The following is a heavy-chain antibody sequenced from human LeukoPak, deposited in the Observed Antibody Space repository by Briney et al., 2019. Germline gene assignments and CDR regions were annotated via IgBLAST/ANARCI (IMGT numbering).Heavy chain of an antibody. CDR1: GLNIRNYW. Sequence: GGSLRLSCALSGLNIRNYWMHWVRQAPGKGLVWVSRMNDDGSGISYADSVKGRFTISRDHAKNTLYLQMNSLRAEDTAVYYCARSYSSSMYYFDYWGQGTLVTVSS. V-gene: IGHV3-74*01. CDR2: MNDDGSGI. CDR3: ARSYSSSMYYFDY. D-gene: IGHD6-19*01. J-gene: IGHJ4*02.